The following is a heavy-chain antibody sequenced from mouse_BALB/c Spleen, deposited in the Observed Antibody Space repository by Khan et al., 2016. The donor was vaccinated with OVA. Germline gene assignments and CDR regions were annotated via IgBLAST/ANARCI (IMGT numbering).Heavy chain of an antibody. Sequence: QVQLKQSGAELARPGASVKMSCKASGYTFTSYTIHWIKLRPGQGLEWIGYINPSNGYTNYNEKFKDKATLTADKSSTTAYMQLSSLTSDDSAVYNCVDDAVYYSNSGRFAYWGQGTLVTVSA. CDR2: INPSNGYT. CDR3: VDDAVYYSNSGRFAY. CDR1: GYTFTSYT. J-gene: IGHJ3*01. D-gene: IGHD2-5*01. V-gene: IGHV1-4*01.